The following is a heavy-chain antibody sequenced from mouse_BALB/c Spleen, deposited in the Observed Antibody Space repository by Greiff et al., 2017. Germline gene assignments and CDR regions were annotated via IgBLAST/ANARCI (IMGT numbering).Heavy chain of an antibody. CDR3: ARDGNPTFYAMDY. V-gene: IGHV1S126*01. Sequence: VQLQQSGPQLVRPGASVKISCKASGYSFTSYWMHWVKQRPGQGLEWIGMIDPSDSETRLNQKFKDKATLTVDKSSSTAYMQLSSPTSEDSAVYYCARDGNPTFYAMDYWGQGTSVTVSS. D-gene: IGHD2-1*01. CDR2: IDPSDSET. J-gene: IGHJ4*01. CDR1: GYSFTSYW.